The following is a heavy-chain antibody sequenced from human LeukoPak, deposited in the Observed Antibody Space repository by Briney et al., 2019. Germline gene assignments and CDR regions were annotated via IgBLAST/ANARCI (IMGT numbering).Heavy chain of an antibody. CDR3: ARVNINNWHSCDY. J-gene: IGHJ4*02. V-gene: IGHV4-4*02. CDR2: IYHSGSP. Sequence: SGTLSLTCAVSGGSISSNNWWGWVRQPPGKGLEWIGEIYHSGSPNYNPSLKSRVTISVDKSRNHFSLNLSSVTAADTAVYYCARVNINNWHSCDYWGQGTLVTVS. D-gene: IGHD1-1*01. CDR1: GGSISSNNW.